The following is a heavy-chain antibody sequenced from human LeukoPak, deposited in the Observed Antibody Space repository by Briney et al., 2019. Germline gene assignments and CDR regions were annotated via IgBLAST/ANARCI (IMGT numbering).Heavy chain of an antibody. D-gene: IGHD3-3*01. V-gene: IGHV3-66*01. J-gene: IGHJ5*02. CDR3: ARDVSFWSGHTSFSNWFDP. CDR1: GFTLRSYW. Sequence: GGSLRLSCAASGFTLRSYWMSWVRQAPGKGLEWVAVIYSGGTTFYADSVKGRFIISRDNSKNTLYLQMDSLRAEDTAVYYCARDVSFWSGHTSFSNWFDPWGQGTLVTVSS. CDR2: IYSGGTT.